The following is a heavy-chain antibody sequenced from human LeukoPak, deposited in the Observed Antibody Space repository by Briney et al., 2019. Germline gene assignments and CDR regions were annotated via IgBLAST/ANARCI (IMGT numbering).Heavy chain of an antibody. CDR2: INHSGST. V-gene: IGHV4-34*01. D-gene: IGHD3-22*01. CDR1: GGSFSGYY. Sequence: PSETLSLTCAVYGGSFSGYYWSWIRQPPGKGLEWIGEINHSGSTNYNPSLKSRVTISVDTSKNQFSLKLSSVTAADTAVYYCARGQDLKGTYYYDSSGYDFDYWGQGTLVTVSS. CDR3: ARGQDLKGTYYYDSSGYDFDY. J-gene: IGHJ4*02.